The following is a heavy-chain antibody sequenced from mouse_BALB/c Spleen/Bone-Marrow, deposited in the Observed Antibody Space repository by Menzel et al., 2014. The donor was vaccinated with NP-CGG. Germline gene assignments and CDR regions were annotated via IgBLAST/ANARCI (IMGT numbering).Heavy chain of an antibody. J-gene: IGHJ3*01. Sequence: QVQLQPSGAELAKPGASVKMSCKASGYTFTSYWMHWVKQRPGQGLEWIGYINPSTGYTEYNQKFKDKATLTADKSSSTAYMQLSSLTPEDSAVYYGARSRDGYDSFAYWGQGTLVTVSA. D-gene: IGHD2-2*01. CDR3: ARSRDGYDSFAY. V-gene: IGHV1-7*01. CDR1: GYTFTSYW. CDR2: INPSTGYT.